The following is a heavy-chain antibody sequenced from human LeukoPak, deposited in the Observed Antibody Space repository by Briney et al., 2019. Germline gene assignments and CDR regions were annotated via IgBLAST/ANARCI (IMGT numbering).Heavy chain of an antibody. CDR2: ISGSGGST. J-gene: IGHJ4*02. V-gene: IGHV3-23*01. CDR3: AKADLYDSSGYYEY. D-gene: IGHD3-22*01. Sequence: GGSLRLSCAASGFTFSSYAMSWVRQAPGKGLEWVSAISGSGGSTYYADSVKGRFTISRDNSKNTLYLQVNSLRAEDTAVYYCAKADLYDSSGYYEYWGQGTLVTVSS. CDR1: GFTFSSYA.